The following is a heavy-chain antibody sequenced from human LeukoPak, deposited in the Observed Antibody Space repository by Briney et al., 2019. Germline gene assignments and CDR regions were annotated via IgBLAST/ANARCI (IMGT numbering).Heavy chain of an antibody. D-gene: IGHD1-20*01. CDR1: GGSFSGYS. CDR2: INHSGST. V-gene: IGHV4-34*01. Sequence: PSETLSLTCAVYGGSFSGYSWSWIRQPPGKGLEWIGEINHSGSTNYNPSLKSRVTISVDTFKNQFSLKLNSVTAADTAVYYCARDVTGSASDFWGQGTLVTVSS. CDR3: ARDVTGSASDF. J-gene: IGHJ4*02.